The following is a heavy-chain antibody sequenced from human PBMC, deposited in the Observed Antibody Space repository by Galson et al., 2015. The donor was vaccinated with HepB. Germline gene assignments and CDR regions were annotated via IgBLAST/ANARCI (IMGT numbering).Heavy chain of an antibody. V-gene: IGHV4-39*02. J-gene: IGHJ5*02. CDR3: AREQGRRAVTQGGGRRFDP. CDR2: IYYSGST. Sequence: SETLSLTCTVSGGSISSSNYYWGWIRQPPGKGLEWIGSIYYSGSTFYNPSLKSRVTISVDTSKNQFSLRLSSVTATDTAVYYCAREQGRRAVTQGGGRRFDPWGQGTLVTVSS. D-gene: IGHD6-19*01. CDR1: GGSISSSNYY.